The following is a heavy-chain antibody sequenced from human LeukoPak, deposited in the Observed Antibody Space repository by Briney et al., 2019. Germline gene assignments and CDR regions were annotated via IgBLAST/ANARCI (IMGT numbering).Heavy chain of an antibody. Sequence: SETLSLTCTVSGGSISSYYWSWIRQPPGKGLEWIGYIYYSGSTNYNPSLKSRVTISVDTSKNQFSLKLSSVTAADTAVYYCARGGERYCSSTSCYYSEPFFDYWGKGTLVTVSS. CDR1: GGSISSYY. CDR3: ARGGERYCSSTSCYYSEPFFDY. J-gene: IGHJ4*02. V-gene: IGHV4-59*08. CDR2: IYYSGST. D-gene: IGHD2-2*01.